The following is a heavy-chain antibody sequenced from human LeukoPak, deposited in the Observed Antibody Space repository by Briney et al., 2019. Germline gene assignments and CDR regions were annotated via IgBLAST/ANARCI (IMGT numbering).Heavy chain of an antibody. D-gene: IGHD4-17*01. CDR1: GFTFSSYS. CDR3: ASSIVGNDYGDKRYFDY. Sequence: PGGSLRLSCAASGFTFSSYSMNWVRQAPGKGLEWVSSISSSSSYIYYADSVKSRFTISRDNAKNSLYLQMNSLRAEDTAVYYCASSIVGNDYGDKRYFDYWGQGTLVTVSS. V-gene: IGHV3-21*01. CDR2: ISSSSSYI. J-gene: IGHJ4*02.